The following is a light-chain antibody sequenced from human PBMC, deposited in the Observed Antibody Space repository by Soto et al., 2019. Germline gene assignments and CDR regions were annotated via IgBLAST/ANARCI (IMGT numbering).Light chain of an antibody. J-gene: IGLJ3*02. Sequence: QSVLTQPRSVSGSPGQSVTISCTGTSSDVGGYNYVSWYQQHPGKAPKLIIYDVSKRPSGVPDRFSGSKSGNTASLTISGLQAEDEADYYCCSYAGSYTWVFGGGTKLPVL. CDR2: DVS. CDR3: CSYAGSYTWV. V-gene: IGLV2-11*01. CDR1: SSDVGGYNY.